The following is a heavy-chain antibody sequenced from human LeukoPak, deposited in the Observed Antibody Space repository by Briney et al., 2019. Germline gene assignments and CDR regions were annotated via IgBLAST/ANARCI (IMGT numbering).Heavy chain of an antibody. J-gene: IGHJ6*03. CDR1: GFTFSNYA. CDR3: ARAYSSSWPYYYYYMDV. Sequence: GGSLRLSCAASGFTFSNYAMHWVRQAPGKGLEWVAVIFFDGSMQYFADSVKGRFTISRDNSMNTLYLQMNSLRAEDTAVYYCARAYSSSWPYYYYYMDVWGKGTTVTISS. D-gene: IGHD6-13*01. CDR2: IFFDGSMQ. V-gene: IGHV3-30*14.